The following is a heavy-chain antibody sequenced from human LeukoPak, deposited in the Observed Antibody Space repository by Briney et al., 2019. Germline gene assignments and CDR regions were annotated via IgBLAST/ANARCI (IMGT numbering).Heavy chain of an antibody. CDR3: ARQGLSGSYPQGP. J-gene: IGHJ5*02. Sequence: SETLSLTCAVYGGSFSGYYWSWIRQPPGKGLEWIGEINHSGSTNYNPSLKSRVTISVDTSKNQFSLKLSSVTAADTAVYYCARQGLSGSYPQGPWGQGTLVTVSS. D-gene: IGHD1-26*01. CDR2: INHSGST. CDR1: GGSFSGYY. V-gene: IGHV4-34*01.